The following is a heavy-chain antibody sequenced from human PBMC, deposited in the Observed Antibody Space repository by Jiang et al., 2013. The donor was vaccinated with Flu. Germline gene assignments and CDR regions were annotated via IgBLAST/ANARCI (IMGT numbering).Heavy chain of an antibody. Sequence: VQLLESGGGVVQPGRSLRLSCAASGFTFSSYAMHWVRQAPGKGLEWVAVISYDGSNKYYADSVKGRFTISRDNSKNTLYLQMNSLRAEDTAVYYCLIRGVYYGDYRDSDWDYWGQGTLVTVSS. CDR2: ISYDGSNK. CDR1: GFTFSSYA. V-gene: IGHV3-30-3*01. J-gene: IGHJ4*02. CDR3: LIRGVYYGDYRDSDWDY. D-gene: IGHD4-17*01.